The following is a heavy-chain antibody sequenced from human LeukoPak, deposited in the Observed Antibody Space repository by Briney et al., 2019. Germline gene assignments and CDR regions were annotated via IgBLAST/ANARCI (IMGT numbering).Heavy chain of an antibody. CDR2: VDPEDGET. D-gene: IGHD3-3*01. J-gene: IGHJ4*02. CDR1: GYTFTDYY. Sequence: ASVKVSCKASGYTFTDYYMHWVQQAPGKGLEWMGRVDPEDGETIYAEKFQGRATITADTSTDTAYMELSSLRSEDTAVYYCATSWSSGYYFDYWGQGTLVTVSS. CDR3: ATSWSSGYYFDY. V-gene: IGHV1-69-2*01.